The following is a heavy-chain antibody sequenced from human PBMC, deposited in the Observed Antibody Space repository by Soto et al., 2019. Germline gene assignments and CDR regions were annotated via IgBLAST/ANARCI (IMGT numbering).Heavy chain of an antibody. V-gene: IGHV4-30-4*01. CDR2: IYYSGST. J-gene: IGHJ6*02. CDR3: ARQFLFGVGFGMDV. Sequence: QVQLQESGPGLVKPSQTLSLTCTVSGGSISSGDYYWSWIRQPPGKGLAWIGYIYYSGSTYYNPALKSRVNNSVATSKNQFSLKLSAVTAADTAVYYCARQFLFGVGFGMDVWGQGTTVTVSS. D-gene: IGHD3-3*01. CDR1: GGSISSGDYY.